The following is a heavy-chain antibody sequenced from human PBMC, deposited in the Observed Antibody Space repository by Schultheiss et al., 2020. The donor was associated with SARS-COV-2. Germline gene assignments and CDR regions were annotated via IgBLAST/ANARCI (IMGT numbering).Heavy chain of an antibody. J-gene: IGHJ5*02. CDR2: IHTSGST. D-gene: IGHD3-16*01. CDR1: GGSFSGYY. Sequence: ETLSLTCAVYGGSFSGYYWSWIRQSAGKGLEWIGRIHTSGSTNYNPSLRSRVTISVDTSKNQFSLQLNSVTPEDTAVYYCTRGPNYVRFDPWGQGTLVTVSS. V-gene: IGHV4-59*10. CDR3: TRGPNYVRFDP.